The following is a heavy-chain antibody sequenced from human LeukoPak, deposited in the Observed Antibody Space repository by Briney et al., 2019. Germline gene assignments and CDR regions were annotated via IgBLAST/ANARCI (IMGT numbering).Heavy chain of an antibody. V-gene: IGHV4-61*08. J-gene: IGHJ4*02. CDR1: GGSISSGGYY. CDR2: IYYSGST. CDR3: ARVDIESPRYSGSSYYFDY. Sequence: PSETLSLTCTVSGGSISSGGYYWSWIRQHPGKGLEWIGYIYYSGSTNYNPSLKSRFTISVDTSKNQFSLKLSSVTAADPAVYYCARVDIESPRYSGSSYYFDYWGQGTLVTVSS. D-gene: IGHD1-26*01.